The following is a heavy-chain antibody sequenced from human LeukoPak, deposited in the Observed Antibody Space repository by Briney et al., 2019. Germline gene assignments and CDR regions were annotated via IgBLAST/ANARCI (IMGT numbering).Heavy chain of an antibody. J-gene: IGHJ4*02. D-gene: IGHD6-19*01. V-gene: IGHV1-2*02. CDR1: GYTFTDYY. Sequence: ASVKVSCKASGYTFTDYYMHWVRQAPGQGLEWMGWINPNSGGTTYAQKFQGRVTVTRDTSISTAYMELSRLRSDDTAVYYCARVATIAVAGTVHDYFNYWGQGTPVTVSS. CDR3: ARVATIAVAGTVHDYFNY. CDR2: INPNSGGT.